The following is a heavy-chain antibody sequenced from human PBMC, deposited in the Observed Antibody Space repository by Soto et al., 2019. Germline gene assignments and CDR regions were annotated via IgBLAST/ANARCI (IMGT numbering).Heavy chain of an antibody. CDR2: IYYSGST. V-gene: IGHV4-59*01. D-gene: IGHD3-16*01. J-gene: IGHJ6*02. CDR1: GGSISSYY. CDR3: ARLTLGAGRDYYYYYGMDV. Sequence: PSETLSLTCTVSGGSISSYYWSWIRQPPGKGLEWIGYIYYSGSTNYNPSLKSRVTISVDTSKNQFSLKLSSVTAADTAVYYCARLTLGAGRDYYYYYGMDVWGQGTTVPVS.